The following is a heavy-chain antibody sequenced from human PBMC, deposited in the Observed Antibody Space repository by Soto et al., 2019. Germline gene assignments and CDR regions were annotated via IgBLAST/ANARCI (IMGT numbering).Heavy chain of an antibody. J-gene: IGHJ5*02. CDR3: AKGDVSSGWYGIGFDP. Sequence: GSLRLSCAASGFTFSSYAMSWVRQAPGKGLEWVSAISGSGGSTYYADSVKGRFTISRDNSKNTLYLQMNSLRAEDTAVYYCAKGDVSSGWYGIGFDPWGQGTLVTVSS. V-gene: IGHV3-23*01. CDR2: ISGSGGST. D-gene: IGHD6-19*01. CDR1: GFTFSSYA.